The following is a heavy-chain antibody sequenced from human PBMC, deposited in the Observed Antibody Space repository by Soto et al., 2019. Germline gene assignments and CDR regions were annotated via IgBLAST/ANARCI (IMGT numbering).Heavy chain of an antibody. CDR3: ARDIGRQDY. J-gene: IGHJ4*02. D-gene: IGHD1-26*01. CDR2: ISYDGSNK. Sequence: GGSLRLSCAASGFTFSSYAMHWVRQAPGKGLEWVAVISYDGSNKYYADSVKGRFTISRDNSKNTLYLQMNSLRAEDTAVYYCARDIGRQDYWGQGTLVTVSS. V-gene: IGHV3-30*04. CDR1: GFTFSSYA.